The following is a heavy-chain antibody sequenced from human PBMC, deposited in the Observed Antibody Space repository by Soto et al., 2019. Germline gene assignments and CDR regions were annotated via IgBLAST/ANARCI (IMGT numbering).Heavy chain of an antibody. Sequence: GGSLRLSCAASGFTFNNYGMSWVRQAPGKGLEWVSAITDSGGSTYYADSVKGRFTISRDNSKNTVYLQMNSLRAEDTAVYYCAKAATVVTLYYFDYWGQGTLVTVS. CDR1: GFTFNNYG. D-gene: IGHD4-17*01. J-gene: IGHJ4*02. CDR2: ITDSGGST. CDR3: AKAATVVTLYYFDY. V-gene: IGHV3-23*01.